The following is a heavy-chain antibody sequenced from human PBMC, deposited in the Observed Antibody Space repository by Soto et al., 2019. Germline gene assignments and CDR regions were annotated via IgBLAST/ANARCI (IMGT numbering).Heavy chain of an antibody. CDR3: AKALGELSPESYDY. D-gene: IGHD3-16*02. CDR2: ISYDGSDK. J-gene: IGHJ4*02. CDR1: GFTLSSYA. Sequence: QVQLVEFGGGVVQPGKSLRHSCAASGFTLSSYAMHWVRQAPGKGLEWVAVISYDGSDKYYADSVKGRFTISRDNSKNTLNLQMNSLRADDTAVYYCAKALGELSPESYDYWGQGTLISVSS. V-gene: IGHV3-30*18.